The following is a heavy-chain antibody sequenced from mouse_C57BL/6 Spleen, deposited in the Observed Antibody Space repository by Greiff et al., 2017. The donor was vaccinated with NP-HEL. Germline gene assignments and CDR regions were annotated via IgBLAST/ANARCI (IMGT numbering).Heavy chain of an antibody. J-gene: IGHJ3*01. CDR1: GYAFSSSW. CDR2: IYPGDGDT. CDR3: ARSGFHSNPFAY. D-gene: IGHD2-5*01. Sequence: VKLQESGPELVKPGASVKISCKASGYAFSSSWMNWVKQRPGKGLEWIGRIYPGDGDTNYNGKFKGKATLTADKSSSTAYMQLSSLTSEDSAVYFCARSGFHSNPFAYWGQGTLVTVSA. V-gene: IGHV1-82*01.